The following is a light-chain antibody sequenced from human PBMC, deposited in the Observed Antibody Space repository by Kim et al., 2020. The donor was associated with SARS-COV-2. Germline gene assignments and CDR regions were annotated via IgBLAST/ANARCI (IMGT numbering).Light chain of an antibody. V-gene: IGLV3-21*04. J-gene: IGLJ1*01. CDR2: YDR. CDR3: QVWDGSSDHYV. Sequence: APGETATLTCGGKNIGSKGVHWYQQKPGQAPVLVIYYDRDRPSGIPERFSGSNSGNTATLTISRVEAGDEADYYCQVWDGSSDHYVFGTGTKVTVL. CDR1: NIGSKG.